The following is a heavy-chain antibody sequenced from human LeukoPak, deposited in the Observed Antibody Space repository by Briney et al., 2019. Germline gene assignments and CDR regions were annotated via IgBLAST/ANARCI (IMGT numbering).Heavy chain of an antibody. Sequence: ASVKVSCKASGYTFTSYGISWVRQAPRQRLEWMGWISPYNGNTNYVQKLQGRVTMTTDTSTSTAYMELRSLRSDDTAVYYCARAPRQYYYDRSGYHYLGQGTLVTVSS. V-gene: IGHV1-18*01. CDR1: GYTFTSYG. J-gene: IGHJ4*02. CDR3: ARAPRQYYYDRSGYHY. CDR2: ISPYNGNT. D-gene: IGHD3-22*01.